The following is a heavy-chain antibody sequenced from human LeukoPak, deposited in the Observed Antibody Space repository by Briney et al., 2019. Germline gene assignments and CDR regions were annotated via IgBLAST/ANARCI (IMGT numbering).Heavy chain of an antibody. CDR3: AKDMYYYGSGTYIKIFDY. CDR1: GFTFSSYA. Sequence: GGSLRLSCAASGFTFSSYAMSWVRQAPGKGLEWVSAISGSGGSTYYADSVKGRFTISRDNSKNTLYLQMNSLRAEDTAVYYCAKDMYYYGSGTYIKIFDYWGQGTLVTVSS. D-gene: IGHD3-10*01. CDR2: ISGSGGST. J-gene: IGHJ4*02. V-gene: IGHV3-23*01.